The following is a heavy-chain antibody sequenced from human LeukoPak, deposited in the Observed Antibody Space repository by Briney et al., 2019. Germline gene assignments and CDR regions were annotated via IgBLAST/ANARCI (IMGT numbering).Heavy chain of an antibody. CDR1: GFTFGDYA. CDR3: TRDRVLWFGELPYYYYGMDV. J-gene: IGHJ6*02. D-gene: IGHD3-10*01. Sequence: RCLRLSCTATGFTFGDYAMSWVRQAPGKGLEWVGFIRSKAYGGTTEYAASVKGRFTISRDDSKSIAYLQMNSLKTEDTAVYYCTRDRVLWFGELPYYYYGMDVWGQGTTVTVSS. CDR2: IRSKAYGGTT. V-gene: IGHV3-49*04.